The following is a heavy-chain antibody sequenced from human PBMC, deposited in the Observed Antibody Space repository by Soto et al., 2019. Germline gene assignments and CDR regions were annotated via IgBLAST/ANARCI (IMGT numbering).Heavy chain of an antibody. CDR1: GYSITSGYY. J-gene: IGHJ6*02. V-gene: IGHV4-61*01. D-gene: IGHD3-16*02. Sequence: KPSETLSLTCAVSGYSITSGYYWGWIRQPPGKGLEWIGYIYYSGSTNYNPSLKSRVTISVDTSKNQFSLKLSSVTAADTAVYYCARDYPGNYYYYGMDVWGQGTTVTVSS. CDR3: ARDYPGNYYYYGMDV. CDR2: IYYSGST.